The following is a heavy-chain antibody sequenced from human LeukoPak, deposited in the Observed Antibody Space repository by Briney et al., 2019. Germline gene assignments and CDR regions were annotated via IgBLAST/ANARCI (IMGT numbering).Heavy chain of an antibody. D-gene: IGHD2-15*01. CDR2: VSTGSNYI. CDR1: GFTFSSYS. V-gene: IGHV3-21*01. CDR3: AREVARGYCSGGSCFGFDY. J-gene: IGHJ4*02. Sequence: GGSLRLSCTASGFTFSSYSLNWVRQAPGKGLEWVSSVSTGSNYIYYADSVKGRFTISRDNDKNSLYLQMNSLRAEDTAVYYCAREVARGYCSGGSCFGFDYWGQGTLVTVSS.